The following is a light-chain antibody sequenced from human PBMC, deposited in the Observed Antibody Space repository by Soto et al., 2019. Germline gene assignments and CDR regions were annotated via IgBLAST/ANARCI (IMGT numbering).Light chain of an antibody. CDR2: GAS. CDR3: QQYFNWWT. Sequence: EIVMTQSPATLSVSPGERATLSCRASQSVGSNLAWYQQRPGQAPRLLIYGASSRVTGIPARFSGSGSGTDFTLTISSLQSEDFAVYHCQQYFNWWTFGQGTKVDIK. V-gene: IGKV3-15*01. CDR1: QSVGSN. J-gene: IGKJ1*01.